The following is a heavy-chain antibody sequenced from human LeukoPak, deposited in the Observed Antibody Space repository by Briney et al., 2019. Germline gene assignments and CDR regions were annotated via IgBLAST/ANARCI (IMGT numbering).Heavy chain of an antibody. CDR2: MNPDTNST. CDR3: ARGHFFDSSGYAH. CDR1: GYTFTNYD. V-gene: IGHV1-8*01. J-gene: IGHJ4*02. Sequence: ASVKVSCKASGYTFTNYDINWVRQATGHRLEWMGWMNPDTNSTVYAQKFQGRVSMTSYPSISTAYMELSSLRSEDTAVHYRARGHFFDSSGYAHWGQGTLVTVSS. D-gene: IGHD3-22*01.